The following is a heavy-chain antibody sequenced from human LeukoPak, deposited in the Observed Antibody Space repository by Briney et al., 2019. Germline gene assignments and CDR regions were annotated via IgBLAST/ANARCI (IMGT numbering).Heavy chain of an antibody. J-gene: IGHJ4*02. CDR1: GYSFTSYW. Sequence: GESLKISCKGSGYSFTSYWIGWVRQMPGKGLEWMGIIYPGDSDTRYSPSFQGQVTISADKSISTAYLQWSSLKASDTAMYYCASLPDYYDSSGHFDYWGQGTLVTVSS. CDR2: IYPGDSDT. D-gene: IGHD3-22*01. CDR3: ASLPDYYDSSGHFDY. V-gene: IGHV5-51*01.